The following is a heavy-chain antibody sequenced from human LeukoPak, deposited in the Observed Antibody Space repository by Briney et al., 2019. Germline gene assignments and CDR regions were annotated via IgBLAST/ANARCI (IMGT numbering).Heavy chain of an antibody. J-gene: IGHJ6*02. D-gene: IGHD6-13*01. CDR1: GGSISSGNYY. Sequence: SETLSLTCTVSGGSISSGNYYWSWIRQHPGRGLEWIGYIYYSGSTNYNPSLKSRVTISVDTSKNQFSLKLSSVTAADTAVYYCARSSSWPAGLTYGMDVWGQGTTVTVSS. CDR2: IYYSGST. V-gene: IGHV4-61*01. CDR3: ARSSSWPAGLTYGMDV.